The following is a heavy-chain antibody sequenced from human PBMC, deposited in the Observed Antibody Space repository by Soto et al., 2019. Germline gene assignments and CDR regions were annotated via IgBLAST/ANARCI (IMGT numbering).Heavy chain of an antibody. CDR2: INAVSYNT. CDR3: ASGPGSIWFDY. Sequence: QVQLVQSGAEVKQPGASVKVSCKTSGYNFMSHAIHWVRQAPGQGLEWMGWINAVSYNTKNSEKFEGRVTITRDTAANTAHMDLSTLTFEDTAVYYSASGPGSIWFDYWGKGTLVTVSS. D-gene: IGHD6-13*01. V-gene: IGHV1-3*01. CDR1: GYNFMSHA. J-gene: IGHJ4*02.